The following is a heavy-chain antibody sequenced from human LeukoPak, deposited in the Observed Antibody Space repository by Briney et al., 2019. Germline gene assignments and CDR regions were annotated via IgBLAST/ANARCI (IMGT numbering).Heavy chain of an antibody. CDR2: IKTKSQGGTT. J-gene: IGHJ4*02. D-gene: IGHD1-14*01. CDR3: AVGLGKTDTDY. Sequence: GGSLRLSCAASGFTFSKAWMNWVRQAAGRGLEWVACIKTKSQGGTTDYAAPVKGRFAISRDDSENRVYLQMNSLKSEDTAVYYCAVGLGKTDTDYWGQGTLVTVSS. V-gene: IGHV3-15*05. CDR1: GFTFSKAW.